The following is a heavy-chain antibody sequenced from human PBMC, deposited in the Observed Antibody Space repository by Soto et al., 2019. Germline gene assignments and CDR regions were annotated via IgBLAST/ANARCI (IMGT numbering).Heavy chain of an antibody. CDR3: ARDSGSSSDYYGMDV. Sequence: VQLQESGPGLVKPSETLSLTCTVSGGSISSYYWSWVRQPPGKGLEWVSSISSSSSYIYYADSVKGRFTISRDNAKNSLYLQMSSLRAEDTAVYYCARDSGSSSDYYGMDVWGQGTTVTVSS. J-gene: IGHJ6*02. D-gene: IGHD6-13*01. CDR1: GGSISSYY. V-gene: IGHV3-21*01. CDR2: ISSSSSYI.